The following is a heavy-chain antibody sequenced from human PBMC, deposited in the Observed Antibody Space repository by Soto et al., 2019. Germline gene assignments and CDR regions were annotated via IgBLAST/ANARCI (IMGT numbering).Heavy chain of an antibody. J-gene: IGHJ4*02. CDR3: ARGFQSTVPKSPFDY. V-gene: IGHV1-46*01. Sequence: GASVKVSCKASGYTFTSYYMHWVRQAPGQGLEWMGIINPSGGSTSYAQKFQGRVTMTRDTSTSTVYMELSSLRSEDTAVYYCARGFQSTVPKSPFDYWGQGTLVTVSS. CDR2: INPSGGST. D-gene: IGHD2-2*01. CDR1: GYTFTSYY.